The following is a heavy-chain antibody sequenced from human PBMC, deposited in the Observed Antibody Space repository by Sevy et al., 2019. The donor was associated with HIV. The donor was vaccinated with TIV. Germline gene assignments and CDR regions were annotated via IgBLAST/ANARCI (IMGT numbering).Heavy chain of an antibody. CDR1: RFTFSTYW. J-gene: IGHJ4*02. V-gene: IGHV3-74*01. D-gene: IGHD6-13*01. CDR3: VRGGSSWPGGFDY. CDR2: INSDGSRT. Sequence: GGSLRLSCAASRFTFSTYWMHWVRQPPGKGLVWVSRINSDGSRTNYADSVKGRFTISRDNAKNTLYLQMNSLRGEDTAVYYCVRGGSSWPGGFDYWGQGTLVTVSS.